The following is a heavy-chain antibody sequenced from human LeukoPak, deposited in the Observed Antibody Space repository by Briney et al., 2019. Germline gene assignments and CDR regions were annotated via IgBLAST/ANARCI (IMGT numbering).Heavy chain of an antibody. CDR2: ISLRGLT. Sequence: SETLSLTCGVSGGSISGTNWWSWVRQPPGQGLEWIGEISLRGLTNYNPSLRSRLTMSLDESKNQVSLNLTSVTAADTAVYYCSRESGPFSPFGFWGQGTLVTVSS. CDR3: SRESGPFSPFGF. V-gene: IGHV4-4*02. J-gene: IGHJ4*02. CDR1: GGSISGTNW. D-gene: IGHD1-26*01.